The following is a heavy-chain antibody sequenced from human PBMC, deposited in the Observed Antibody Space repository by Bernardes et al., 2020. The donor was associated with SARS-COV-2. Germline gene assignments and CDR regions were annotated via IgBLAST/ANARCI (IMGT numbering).Heavy chain of an antibody. Sequence: SETLSLTCTVSGGSISSGGYYWSWIRQHPGKGLEWIGYIYYTGSTYYNPSLKSRVTISVDTSKNQFSLKLSSGTAADTAVYYCARAGGITIFGVVIIQGMDVWGQGTTVTVSS. CDR3: ARAGGITIFGVVIIQGMDV. J-gene: IGHJ6*02. CDR2: IYYTGST. CDR1: GGSISSGGYY. V-gene: IGHV4-31*03. D-gene: IGHD3-3*01.